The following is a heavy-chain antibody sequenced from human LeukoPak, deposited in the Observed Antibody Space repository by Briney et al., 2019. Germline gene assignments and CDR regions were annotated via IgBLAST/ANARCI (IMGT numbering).Heavy chain of an antibody. Sequence: PSGTLSLTCGVSGGSITTTNYWSLVRQPPGGGLEWIGEVSLAGRTRYNPSLKNRVNISIDESKNHLYLNLASVTAADTAVYYCSRESRPFCPFGHWGQGTLVAVTS. V-gene: IGHV4-4*02. J-gene: IGHJ4*02. CDR3: SRESRPFCPFGH. CDR2: VSLAGRT. CDR1: GGSITTTNY.